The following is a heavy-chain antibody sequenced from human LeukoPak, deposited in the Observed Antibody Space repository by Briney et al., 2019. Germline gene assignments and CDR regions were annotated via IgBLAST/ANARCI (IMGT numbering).Heavy chain of an antibody. V-gene: IGHV3-9*01. J-gene: IGHJ4*02. CDR2: ISWNSGSI. Sequence: GGSLRLSCAASGFTFDDYAMHWVRRAPGKGLEWVSGISWNSGSIGYADSVKGRFTISRDNAKNSLYLQMNSLRAEDTALYYCAKVGSITIFGVVDDYFDYWGQGTLVTVSS. D-gene: IGHD3-3*01. CDR1: GFTFDDYA. CDR3: AKVGSITIFGVVDDYFDY.